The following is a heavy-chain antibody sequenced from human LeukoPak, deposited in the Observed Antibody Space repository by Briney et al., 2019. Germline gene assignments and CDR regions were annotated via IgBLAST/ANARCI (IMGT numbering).Heavy chain of an antibody. Sequence: GESLQISCKGSGYSFTSYWIGWVRQMPGKGLEWMGIIYPGDSDTRYSPSFQGQVTISADKSISTAYLQWSSLKASDTAMYYCARHTRFGELYLAPLDYWGQGTLVTVSS. D-gene: IGHD3-10*01. J-gene: IGHJ4*02. V-gene: IGHV5-51*01. CDR3: ARHTRFGELYLAPLDY. CDR1: GYSFTSYW. CDR2: IYPGDSDT.